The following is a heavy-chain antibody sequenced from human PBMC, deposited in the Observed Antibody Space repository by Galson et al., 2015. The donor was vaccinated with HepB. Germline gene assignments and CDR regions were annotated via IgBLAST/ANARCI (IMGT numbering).Heavy chain of an antibody. Sequence: SWVRQAPGKGLECIGEINHSGSTNYNPSLKSRVTISVDTSKNQFSLKLSSVTAADTAVYYCARDLTQRGLYYDILTGYSGIGYWGQGTLVTVSS. D-gene: IGHD3-9*01. CDR3: ARDLTQRGLYYDILTGYSGIGY. CDR2: INHSGST. V-gene: IGHV4-34*01. J-gene: IGHJ4*02.